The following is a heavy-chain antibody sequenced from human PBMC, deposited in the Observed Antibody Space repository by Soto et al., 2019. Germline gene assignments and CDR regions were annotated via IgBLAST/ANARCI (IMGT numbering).Heavy chain of an antibody. J-gene: IGHJ4*02. CDR1: GFTFSNAW. D-gene: IGHD3-22*01. Sequence: PGGSLRLSCAASGFTFSNAWMSWVRQAPGKGLEWVGRIKSKTDGGTTDYAAPVKGRFTISRDDSKNTLYLQMNSLKTEDTAVYYCTTERDYYDSSGFYYFDYWGQGTLVTVSS. CDR2: IKSKTDGGTT. CDR3: TTERDYYDSSGFYYFDY. V-gene: IGHV3-15*01.